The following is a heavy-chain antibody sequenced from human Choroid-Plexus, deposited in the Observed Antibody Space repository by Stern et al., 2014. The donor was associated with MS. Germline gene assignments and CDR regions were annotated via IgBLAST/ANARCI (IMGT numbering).Heavy chain of an antibody. J-gene: IGHJ5*02. CDR1: GFTFGSCA. Sequence: VQLVESRGGVVQPRRPLRLSCVASGFTFGSCAMHWVRQAPGKGLEGVAGVSYDGSNKYYADSVKGRFTISRDNSQNTLYMQMSSLRPEDTAVYYCAKDRHYLTYFFDHWGQGSLVTVSS. V-gene: IGHV3-30*18. CDR3: AKDRHYLTYFFDH. CDR2: VSYDGSNK. D-gene: IGHD2/OR15-2a*01.